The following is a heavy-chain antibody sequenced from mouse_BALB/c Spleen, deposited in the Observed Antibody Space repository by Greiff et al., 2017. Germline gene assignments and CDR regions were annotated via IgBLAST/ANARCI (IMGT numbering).Heavy chain of an antibody. J-gene: IGHJ4*01. CDR2: ISSGGST. CDR3: AREGDGYYYYAMDY. D-gene: IGHD2-3*01. CDR1: GFTFSSYA. Sequence: DVMLVESGGGLVKPGGSLKLSCAASGFTFSSYAMSWVRQTPEKRLEWVASISSGGSTYYPDSVKGRFTISRDNARNILYLQMSSLRSEDTAMYYCAREGDGYYYYAMDYWGQGTSVTVSS. V-gene: IGHV5-6-5*01.